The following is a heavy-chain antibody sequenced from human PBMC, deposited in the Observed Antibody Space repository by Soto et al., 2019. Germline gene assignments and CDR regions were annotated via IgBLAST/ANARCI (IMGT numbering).Heavy chain of an antibody. CDR2: ISAYNGNT. CDR1: GYIFSGYG. Sequence: VPVKVSCKASGYIFSGYGISWVRQAPGQGHEWMGWISAYNGNTNYAQKLQGRDIMTTDTSTSTAYMELWSLRSDDTAVYYCARDSRGNDDWGRGTLVTVAS. D-gene: IGHD2-2*01. CDR3: ARDSRGNDD. J-gene: IGHJ2*01. V-gene: IGHV1-18*04.